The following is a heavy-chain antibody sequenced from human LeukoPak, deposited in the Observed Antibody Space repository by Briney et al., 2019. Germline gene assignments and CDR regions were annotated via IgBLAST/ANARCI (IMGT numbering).Heavy chain of an antibody. Sequence: PSETLSLTCTVSGGSISSYYWGWIRQPPGKGLEWIGTIYYSGSTYYNPSLKSRVTISVDTSKSHFSLKLSSVTAADTAVYYCARIPTDSNYGFDYWGQGTLVTVSS. D-gene: IGHD4-11*01. CDR2: IYYSGST. V-gene: IGHV4-39*02. J-gene: IGHJ4*02. CDR3: ARIPTDSNYGFDY. CDR1: GGSISSYY.